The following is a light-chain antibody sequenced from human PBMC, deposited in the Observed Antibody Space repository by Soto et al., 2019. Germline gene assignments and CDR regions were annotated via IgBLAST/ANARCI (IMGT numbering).Light chain of an antibody. Sequence: DIQMTQSPSSLSASVGDRVTITCRASQSISSYLNWYQQKPGKAPKLLIYAASSLQSGVPSRFSGSGSGTDFTLTISSLQPEDFATYYCLPARFGGGTKVEIK. CDR1: QSISSY. CDR3: LPAR. V-gene: IGKV1-39*01. J-gene: IGKJ4*01. CDR2: AAS.